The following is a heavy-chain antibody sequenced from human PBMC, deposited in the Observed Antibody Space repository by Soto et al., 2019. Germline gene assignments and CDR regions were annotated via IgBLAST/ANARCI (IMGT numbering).Heavy chain of an antibody. CDR1: GDSMSSGAYY. Sequence: SETLSLTCTVSGDSMSSGAYYWNWIRQHPGKGLEWIGYIYYSGNTYYNPSLKSRIVISVDTSKNQFSLNLGSVTAAAPAIYYCASSYSGYLDNWGRGALVTVSS. CDR2: IYYSGNT. V-gene: IGHV4-31*03. J-gene: IGHJ4*02. CDR3: ASSYSGYLDN. D-gene: IGHD3-22*01.